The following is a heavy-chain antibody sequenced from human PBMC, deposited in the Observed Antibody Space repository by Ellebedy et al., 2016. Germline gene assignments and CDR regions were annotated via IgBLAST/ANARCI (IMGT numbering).Heavy chain of an antibody. V-gene: IGHV3-23*01. CDR2: VSSSGGDT. CDR3: AKGRGTSSWYRVDY. Sequence: GGSLRLSXAASGFAFSTYAMSWVRQAPGKGLEWVSVVSSSGGDTFYADSVKGRLTISRDNSKNMLDLQMNSLRAEDTAVYYCAKGRGTSSWYRVDYWGQGTLVTVSS. D-gene: IGHD6-13*01. CDR1: GFAFSTYA. J-gene: IGHJ4*02.